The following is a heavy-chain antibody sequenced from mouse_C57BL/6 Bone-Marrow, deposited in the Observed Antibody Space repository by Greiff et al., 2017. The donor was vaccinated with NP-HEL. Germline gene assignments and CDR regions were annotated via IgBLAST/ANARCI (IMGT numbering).Heavy chain of an antibody. CDR1: GFTFSDYY. J-gene: IGHJ4*01. V-gene: IGHV5-12*01. Sequence: EVKLVESGGGLVQPGGSLKLSCAASGFTFSDYYMYWVRQTPEKRLEWVAYISNGGGSTYYPDTVTGRFTISGDNAKNALYLQMSRLKSEDTAMYYCARHGDSNPYYAMEYWGQGTSVTVSS. CDR2: ISNGGGST. CDR3: ARHGDSNPYYAMEY. D-gene: IGHD2-5*01.